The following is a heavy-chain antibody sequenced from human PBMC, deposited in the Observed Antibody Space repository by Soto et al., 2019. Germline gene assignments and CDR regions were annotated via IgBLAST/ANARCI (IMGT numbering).Heavy chain of an antibody. CDR1: GFSLTTTGEG. D-gene: IGHD2-8*01. CDR3: AHTEPSCQNGVGYTERHFKS. Sequence: QITLKESGPTLVKPTQPLTLTCTFSGFSLTTTGEGVGWIRQPPGRALEWLARIYWDGDKHYNPSLETRLTITKDPSKSQVVLITPNMDPVDTATYFCAHTEPSCQNGVGYTERHFKSWGQGSLITVSS. V-gene: IGHV2-5*02. CDR2: IYWDGDK. J-gene: IGHJ1*01.